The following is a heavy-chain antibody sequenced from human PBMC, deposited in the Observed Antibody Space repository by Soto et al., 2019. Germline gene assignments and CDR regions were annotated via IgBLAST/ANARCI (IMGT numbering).Heavy chain of an antibody. Sequence: ASVKVSCTACGYTFTGYYMHWVRQAPGQGLEWMGWINPNSGGTNYAQKFQGWVTMTRDTSISTAYMELSRLRSDDTAVYYCARDLLLAYTFDYWGQGTLVTVSS. CDR3: ARDLLLAYTFDY. CDR1: GYTFTGYY. D-gene: IGHD2-21*01. CDR2: INPNSGGT. J-gene: IGHJ4*02. V-gene: IGHV1-2*04.